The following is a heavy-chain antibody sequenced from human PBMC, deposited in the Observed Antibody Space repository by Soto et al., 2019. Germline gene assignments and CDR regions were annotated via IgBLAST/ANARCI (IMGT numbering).Heavy chain of an antibody. CDR2: IYWDDDR. V-gene: IGHV2-5*02. Sequence: QITVKESGPTLVKPTQTLTLTCTLSGFSLSTTTVGVGWIRQPPGKALEWLALIYWDDDRRYIPSLKNRLTITNETPGGQVVLTITNMDPVDTATYYCAQIAPLDFKGYSFDYWGPGILVTVSS. J-gene: IGHJ4*02. CDR3: AQIAPLDFKGYSFDY. CDR1: GFSLSTTTVG. D-gene: IGHD2-21*01.